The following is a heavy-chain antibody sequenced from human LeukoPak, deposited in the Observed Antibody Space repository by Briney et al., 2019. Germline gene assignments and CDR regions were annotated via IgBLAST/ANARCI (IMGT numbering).Heavy chain of an antibody. CDR3: ARDSKRIAVARNHNWFDP. CDR1: GGSISSSTYF. Sequence: PSETLSLTCTVSGGSISSSTYFWGWTRQPPGKGLEWIGTIYYSGSTYYNPSLKSRVTISVDSSKNQFSLRLSSVTAADTAVYYCARDSKRIAVARNHNWFDPWGQGTLVTVSS. V-gene: IGHV4-39*07. D-gene: IGHD6-19*01. J-gene: IGHJ5*02. CDR2: IYYSGST.